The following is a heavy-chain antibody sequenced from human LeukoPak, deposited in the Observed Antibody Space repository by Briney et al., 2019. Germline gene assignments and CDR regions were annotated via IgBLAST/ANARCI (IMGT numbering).Heavy chain of an antibody. CDR2: INHSGST. CDR3: ARLHHHYFDY. Sequence: PSETLSLTCAVYGGSFSGYYWSWIRQPPGKGLEWIGEINHSGSTNYNPSLKSRVTISVDTSKNQFSLKLSSVTAADAAVYYCARLHHHYFDYWGQGTLVTVSS. V-gene: IGHV4-34*01. J-gene: IGHJ4*02. CDR1: GGSFSGYY.